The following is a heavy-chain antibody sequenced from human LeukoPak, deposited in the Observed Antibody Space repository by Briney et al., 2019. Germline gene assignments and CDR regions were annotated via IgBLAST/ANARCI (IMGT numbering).Heavy chain of an antibody. CDR1: GGSISSSSYY. D-gene: IGHD6-13*01. CDR2: IYYSGST. J-gene: IGHJ5*02. Sequence: SESLSLTCTVSGGSISSSSYYWGWIRQPRGKGLEWIGSIYYSGSTYYNPSLKSRATISVDTSKNQFSLKLSSVTAANTHVYYCASHRPSYSSSWGWFDPWGRGTQVTVSS. CDR3: ASHRPSYSSSWGWFDP. V-gene: IGHV4-39*01.